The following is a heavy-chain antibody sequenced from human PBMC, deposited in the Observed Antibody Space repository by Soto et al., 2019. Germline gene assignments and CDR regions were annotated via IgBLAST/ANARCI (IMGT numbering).Heavy chain of an antibody. CDR1: GGSISSSSYY. CDR3: ARLSDIVVVVAALGGWFDP. Sequence: PSETLSLTCTVSGGSISSSSYYWGWIRQPPGKGLEWIGSIYYIGSTYYNPSLKSRVTISVDTSKNQFALKLSSVTAADTAVYYCARLSDIVVVVAALGGWFDPWGQGTLVTVSS. V-gene: IGHV4-39*01. CDR2: IYYIGST. D-gene: IGHD2-15*01. J-gene: IGHJ5*02.